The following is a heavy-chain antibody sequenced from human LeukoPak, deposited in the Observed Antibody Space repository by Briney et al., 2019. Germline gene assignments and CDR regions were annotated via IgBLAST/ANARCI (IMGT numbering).Heavy chain of an antibody. Sequence: PSETLSLTCTVSGGSISSSSYYWGWIRQPPGKGLEWIGSIYYSGSTYYNPSLKSRVTISVDTSKNQFSLKLSSVTAADTAVYYCARRARRGYSYGYFDYWGQGTLVTVSS. J-gene: IGHJ4*02. D-gene: IGHD5-18*01. V-gene: IGHV4-39*07. CDR3: ARRARRGYSYGYFDY. CDR1: GGSISSSSYY. CDR2: IYYSGST.